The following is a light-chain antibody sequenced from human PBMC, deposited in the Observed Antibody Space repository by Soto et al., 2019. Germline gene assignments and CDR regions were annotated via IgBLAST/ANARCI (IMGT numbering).Light chain of an antibody. J-gene: IGKJ5*01. CDR3: QHADSFPLIT. V-gene: IGKV3-15*01. CDR2: DVS. CDR1: HSARSS. Sequence: EVVIPRSPATRPVSPGERATLACRARHSARSSLGWYQQKPGQPPSLLIYDVSIRATGIPARFNGSGSGTEFTLTISSLQPEDFATSYCQHADSFPLITFGQGTRLEI.